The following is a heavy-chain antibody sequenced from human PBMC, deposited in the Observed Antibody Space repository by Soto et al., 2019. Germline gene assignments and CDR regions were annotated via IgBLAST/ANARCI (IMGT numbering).Heavy chain of an antibody. D-gene: IGHD5-12*01. V-gene: IGHV3-23*01. J-gene: IGHJ3*02. CDR2: ISGSGGDT. CDR3: AKQNSGYDYDAFDI. CDR1: GFTFSSYT. Sequence: GGSLRLSCAASGFTFSSYTMRWVRQAPGKGLEWVSTISGSGGDTYYADSVKGRFTISRDNSKSTLYLQMNSLLAEDTAIYYCAKQNSGYDYDAFDIWGQGTMVTVSS.